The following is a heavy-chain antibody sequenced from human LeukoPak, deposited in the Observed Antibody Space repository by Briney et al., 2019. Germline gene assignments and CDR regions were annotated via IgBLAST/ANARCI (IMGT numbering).Heavy chain of an antibody. D-gene: IGHD1-14*01. CDR3: ARGVEPLAANTLAY. CDR2: LYSDGNT. CDR1: GFTVITND. Sequence: GGSLRLSCAASGFTVITNDMTWVRPAPGKGLEWVSFLYSDGNTKYADSVQGGFTISRDNSKNTLYLEMNSLSPDDTAVYYCARGVEPLAANTLAYWGQGTLVTVSS. J-gene: IGHJ4*02. V-gene: IGHV3-53*01.